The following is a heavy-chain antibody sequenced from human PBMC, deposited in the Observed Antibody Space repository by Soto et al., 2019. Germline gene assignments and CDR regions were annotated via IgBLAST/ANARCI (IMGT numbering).Heavy chain of an antibody. V-gene: IGHV4-4*02. CDR2: IYHSGAT. Sequence: QVQLQESGPGLLKPSETLSLTCTVSGDSFTNTNWWSWVRQSPGQGLEWIGEIYHSGATNYNPSLKRRLTMSIDKSKNEFSLKLTSVTAADTAVYYCASATVNPGVFKYWGRGALVTVSS. CDR1: GDSFTNTNW. D-gene: IGHD4-17*01. J-gene: IGHJ4*02. CDR3: ASATVNPGVFKY.